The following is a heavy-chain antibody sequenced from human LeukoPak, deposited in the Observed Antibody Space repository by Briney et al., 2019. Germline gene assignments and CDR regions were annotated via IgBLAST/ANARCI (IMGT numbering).Heavy chain of an antibody. CDR2: IKQDGSEK. CDR3: ARETYYYDSSGYYFPDY. V-gene: IGHV3-7*01. Sequence: GGSLRLSCAASGFTFSSYWMSWVRQAPGKGLDWVANIKQDGSEKYYVDSVKGRFTISRDNAKNSLYLQMSSLRAEDTAVYYCARETYYYDSSGYYFPDYWGQGTLVTVSS. CDR1: GFTFSSYW. D-gene: IGHD3-22*01. J-gene: IGHJ4*02.